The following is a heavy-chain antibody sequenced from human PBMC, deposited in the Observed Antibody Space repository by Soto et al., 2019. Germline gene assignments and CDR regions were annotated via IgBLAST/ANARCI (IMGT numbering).Heavy chain of an antibody. CDR3: AGLDCSSTSCYGPENNWFDP. V-gene: IGHV4-34*01. Sequence: SETLSLTCAVYGGSFSGYYWSWIRQPPGKGLEWIGEINHSGSTNYNPSLKSRVTISVDTSKNQFSLKLSSVTAADTAVYYCAGLDCSSTSCYGPENNWFDPWGQGTLVTVSS. CDR2: INHSGST. D-gene: IGHD2-2*01. J-gene: IGHJ5*02. CDR1: GGSFSGYY.